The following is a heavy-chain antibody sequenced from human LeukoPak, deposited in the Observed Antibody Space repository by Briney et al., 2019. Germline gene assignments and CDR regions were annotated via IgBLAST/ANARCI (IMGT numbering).Heavy chain of an antibody. Sequence: GGSLRLSCAASGFTFTDYWMSWVRQAPGKGLEWLSYLTSSGTTKYYADSVKGRFTISRDNAKNSLYLQMNSLRAEDTAVYYCARGDLIAVAVSIIDYWGQGTLVTVSS. D-gene: IGHD6-19*01. CDR3: ARGDLIAVAVSIIDY. V-gene: IGHV3-11*01. CDR1: GFTFTDYW. CDR2: LTSSGTTK. J-gene: IGHJ4*02.